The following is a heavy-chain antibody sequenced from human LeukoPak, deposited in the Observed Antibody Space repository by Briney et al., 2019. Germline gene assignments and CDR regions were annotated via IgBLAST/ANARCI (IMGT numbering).Heavy chain of an antibody. CDR1: GYSSTNYG. CDR2: MNPNSGNT. CDR3: ARGKGGYYYYMDV. Sequence: ASVKVSCKTSGYSSTNYGINWVRQATGQGLEWMGWMNPNSGNTGYAQKFQGRVTITRNTSISTAYMELSSLRSEDTAVYYCARGKGGYYYYMDVWGKGTTVTVSS. V-gene: IGHV1-8*03. J-gene: IGHJ6*03.